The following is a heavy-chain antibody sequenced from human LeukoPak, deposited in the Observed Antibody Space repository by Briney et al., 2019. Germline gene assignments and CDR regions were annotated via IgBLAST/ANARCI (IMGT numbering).Heavy chain of an antibody. V-gene: IGHV1-8*03. CDR1: GYTFTSYD. CDR3: ARGNFGSWYVGHYYYYMDV. Sequence: ASVKVSCKASGYTFTSYDINWVRQATGQGLEWMGWMNPNSGNTGYAQKFQGRVTITRNTSISTAYMELSSLRSEDTAVYYCARGNFGSWYVGHYYYYMDVWGKGTTVTVSS. CDR2: MNPNSGNT. J-gene: IGHJ6*03. D-gene: IGHD2-15*01.